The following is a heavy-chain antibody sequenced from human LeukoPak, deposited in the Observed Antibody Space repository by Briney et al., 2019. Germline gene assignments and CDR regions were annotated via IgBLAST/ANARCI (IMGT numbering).Heavy chain of an antibody. D-gene: IGHD3-3*01. J-gene: IGHJ5*02. Sequence: GRSLRLSCAASGFTFSSYGMHWVRQAPGKGLKWVAVISYDGNNKYYADSVKGRFTISRDNAKNSLYLQMNSLRAEDTAVYYCARGEDFWSGYYTWNWFDPWGQGTLVTVSS. CDR3: ARGEDFWSGYYTWNWFDP. V-gene: IGHV3-30*03. CDR2: ISYDGNNK. CDR1: GFTFSSYG.